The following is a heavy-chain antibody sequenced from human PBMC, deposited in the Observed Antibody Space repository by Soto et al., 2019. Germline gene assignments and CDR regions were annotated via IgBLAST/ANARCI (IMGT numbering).Heavy chain of an antibody. J-gene: IGHJ4*02. CDR1: GFSLTGRQAG. V-gene: IGHV2-5*02. Sequence: QITLTESGPARVKPTKPLTLTCTFPGFSLTGRQAGVGWVRQPPGKALGFLVFIYWDDDKRYSPSLRNRLTITKDASMNHVVLTRTNMDPVDTATYYCAHRRDYSGSWNEGTFDYWGPGTPVTVSS. CDR2: IYWDDDK. D-gene: IGHD3-22*01. CDR3: AHRRDYSGSWNEGTFDY.